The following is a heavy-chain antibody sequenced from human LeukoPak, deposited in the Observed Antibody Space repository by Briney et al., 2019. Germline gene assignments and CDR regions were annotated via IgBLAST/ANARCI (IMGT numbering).Heavy chain of an antibody. J-gene: IGHJ4*01. CDR3: ARSPHWYDSSGYYILFDY. Sequence: PSETLSLTCTVSGGSISSYYWSWIRQPPGKGLEWIGYIYYSGSTNYNPSLKSRVTISVDTSKNQFSLKLSSVTAADTAIYYCARSPHWYDSSGYYILFDYWGQENRVTVSS. D-gene: IGHD3-22*01. CDR1: GGSISSYY. V-gene: IGHV4-59*12. CDR2: IYYSGST.